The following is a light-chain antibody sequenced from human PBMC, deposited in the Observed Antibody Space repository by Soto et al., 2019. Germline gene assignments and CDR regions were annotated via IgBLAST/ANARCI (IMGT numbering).Light chain of an antibody. CDR2: DVS. CDR1: QSVSNS. V-gene: IGKV3-11*01. CDR3: HQRYNWPRVT. J-gene: IGKJ5*01. Sequence: IVVTQSPSTLSVSPGERVTLSCRASQSVSNSLAWYQQKPGQPPRLLIYDVSNRATGIPARFSGSGSGTDFTLTITSLEPEDFAVYFCHQRYNWPRVTFGQGTRLEIK.